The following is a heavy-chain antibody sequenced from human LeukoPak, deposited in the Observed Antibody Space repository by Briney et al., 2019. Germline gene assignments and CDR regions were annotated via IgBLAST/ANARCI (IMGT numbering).Heavy chain of an antibody. CDR3: AREDYGIDY. J-gene: IGHJ4*02. V-gene: IGHV4-38-2*02. D-gene: IGHD3-16*01. CDR2: IYHSGST. Sequence: PSETLSLTCAVSGYSISSGYYWGWIRQPPGKGLEWIGSIYHSGSTYYNPSLKSRVTISVGTSKNQFSLKLSSVTAADTAVYYCAREDYGIDYWGQGTLVTVSS. CDR1: GYSISSGYY.